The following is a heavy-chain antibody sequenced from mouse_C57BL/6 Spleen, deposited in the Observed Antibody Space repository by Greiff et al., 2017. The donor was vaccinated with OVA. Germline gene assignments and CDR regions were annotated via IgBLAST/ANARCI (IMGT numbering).Heavy chain of an antibody. CDR1: GFTFSDYY. Sequence: EVQVVESEGGLVQPGRSMKLSCTASGFTFSDYYMAWVRQVPEKGLEWVANINYDGSSTYYLDSLKSRFIISRDNAKNILYLQMSSLKSEDTATYYCARDNGSSWYFDVWGTGTTVTVSS. CDR3: ARDNGSSWYFDV. J-gene: IGHJ1*03. V-gene: IGHV5-16*01. D-gene: IGHD1-1*01. CDR2: INYDGSST.